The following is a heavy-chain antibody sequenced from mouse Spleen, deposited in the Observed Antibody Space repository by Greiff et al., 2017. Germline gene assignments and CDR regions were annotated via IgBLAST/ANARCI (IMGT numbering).Heavy chain of an antibody. V-gene: IGHV1-39*01. CDR3: ARSRQPSLFAY. J-gene: IGHJ3*01. D-gene: IGHD3-2*01. CDR2: INPNYGTT. Sequence: VHVKQSGPELVKPGASVKISCKASGYSFTDYNMNWVKQSNGKSLEWIRVINPNYGTTSYNQKFKGKATLTVDQSSSTAYMQLNSLTSEDSAVYYCARSRQPSLFAYWGQGTLVTVSA. CDR1: GYSFTDYN.